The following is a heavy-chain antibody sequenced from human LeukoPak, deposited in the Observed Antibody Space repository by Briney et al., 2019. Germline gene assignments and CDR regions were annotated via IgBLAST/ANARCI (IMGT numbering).Heavy chain of an antibody. CDR1: GYTFTSYY. CDR3: ARDESCSGGSCYSPFDY. J-gene: IGHJ4*02. CDR2: INPSGGST. V-gene: IGHV1-46*01. Sequence: GASVKVSCRASGYTFTSYYMHWVRQAPGQGLEWMGIINPSGGSTSYAQKFQGRVTMTRDMSTSTVYMELSSLRSEDTAVYYCARDESCSGGSCYSPFDYWVQGTLVTVSS. D-gene: IGHD2-15*01.